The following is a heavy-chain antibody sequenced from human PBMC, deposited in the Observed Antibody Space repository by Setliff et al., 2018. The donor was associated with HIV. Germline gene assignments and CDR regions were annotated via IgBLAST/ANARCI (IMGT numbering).Heavy chain of an antibody. V-gene: IGHV3-21*01. CDR3: AKEGNSVDNWLDP. CDR2: ISLGGSFI. CDR1: GFSFSDYA. J-gene: IGHJ5*02. D-gene: IGHD1-26*01. Sequence: SCAASGFSFSDYAMNWVRQSPEKGLAWVSSISLGGSFIYYADSLQGRLTISRDNAKNSVSLQMNSLRLEDTAVYYCAKEGNSVDNWLDPWGPGTLVTVSS.